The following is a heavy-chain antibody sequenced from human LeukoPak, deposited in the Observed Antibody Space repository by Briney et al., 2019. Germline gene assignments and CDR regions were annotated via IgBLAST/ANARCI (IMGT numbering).Heavy chain of an antibody. Sequence: GGSLRLSCAASGFTFSSYAMNWVRQAPGKGLEWVSYISSLGSTIYYADSVKGRFTISRDNARNSLYLQMNSLRAEDTAVYYCARGEQEMATMSIDYWGQGTLVTLSS. CDR2: ISSLGSTI. CDR3: ARGEQEMATMSIDY. J-gene: IGHJ4*02. V-gene: IGHV3-48*01. D-gene: IGHD5-24*01. CDR1: GFTFSSYA.